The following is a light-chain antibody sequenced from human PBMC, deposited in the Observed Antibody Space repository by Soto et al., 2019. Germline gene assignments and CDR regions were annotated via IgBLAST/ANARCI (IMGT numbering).Light chain of an antibody. Sequence: QSVLTQPPSVSGAPGQRVTISCTGSSSNIGAGYDVHWYQQLPGTAPKLLIYGNSNRPSGVPDRFSGSKSGTSASLAITGLQAEDEADYYSQSYDSSLSAHVFGTGTKVTV. CDR3: QSYDSSLSAHV. CDR1: SSNIGAGYD. CDR2: GNS. J-gene: IGLJ1*01. V-gene: IGLV1-40*01.